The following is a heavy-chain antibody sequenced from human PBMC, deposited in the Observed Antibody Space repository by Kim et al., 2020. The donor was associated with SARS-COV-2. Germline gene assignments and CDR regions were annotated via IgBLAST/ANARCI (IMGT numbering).Heavy chain of an antibody. J-gene: IGHJ6*02. V-gene: IGHV3-48*03. D-gene: IGHD3-10*01. Sequence: GGSLRLSCAASGFTLSSYEMNWVRQAPGKGLEWVSYISSSGSTIYYADSVKGRFTISRDNAKNSLYLQMNSLRAEDTAVYYCARVNYYGSGSYADYYYGMDVWGQGTTVTVSS. CDR1: GFTLSSYE. CDR3: ARVNYYGSGSYADYYYGMDV. CDR2: ISSSGSTI.